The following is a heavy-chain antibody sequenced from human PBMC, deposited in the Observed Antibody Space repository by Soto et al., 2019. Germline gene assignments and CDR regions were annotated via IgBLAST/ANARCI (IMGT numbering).Heavy chain of an antibody. D-gene: IGHD6-6*01. J-gene: IGHJ1*01. Sequence: GGSLRLSCAASGFTFSSYAMSWVRQAPGKGLEWVSAISGSGGSTYYADSVKGRFTISRDNSKNTLYLQMNGLRAEDTAVYYCAKENIMGSVAARPEYFQHWGQGTLVTVSS. CDR2: ISGSGGST. V-gene: IGHV3-23*01. CDR1: GFTFSSYA. CDR3: AKENIMGSVAARPEYFQH.